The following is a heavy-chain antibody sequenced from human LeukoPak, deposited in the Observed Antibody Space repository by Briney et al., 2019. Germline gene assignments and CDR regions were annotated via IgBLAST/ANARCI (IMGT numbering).Heavy chain of an antibody. CDR2: NYSGDSRT. V-gene: IGHV5-51*01. CDR1: GYSFTNYW. Sequence: GESLKISFQGPGYSFTNYWIAWARQTPGKGLEWMGTNYSGDSRTRYSPPFQGQVHIPAEKSIRTAYLHWSSPNSSDTAIYYCARHCNTAGCAGRYWGRGTLVTVSS. CDR3: ARHCNTAGCAGRY. J-gene: IGHJ4*02. D-gene: IGHD2/OR15-2a*01.